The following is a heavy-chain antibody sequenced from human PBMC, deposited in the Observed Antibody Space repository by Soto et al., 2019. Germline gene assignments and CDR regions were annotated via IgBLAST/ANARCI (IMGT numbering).Heavy chain of an antibody. CDR1: GYTFTSYA. V-gene: IGHV1-3*01. J-gene: IGHJ4*02. CDR2: INAGNGNT. CDR3: ARDPGYSYGYN. D-gene: IGHD5-18*01. Sequence: ASVKVSWKASGYTFTSYAMHWVRQAPGQRLEWMGWINAGNGNTKYSQKFQGRVTITRDTSASTAYMELSSLRSEDTAVYYCARDPGYSYGYNWGQGTLVTAPQ.